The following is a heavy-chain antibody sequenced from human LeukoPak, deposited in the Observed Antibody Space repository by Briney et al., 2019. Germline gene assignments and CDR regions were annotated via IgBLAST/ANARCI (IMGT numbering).Heavy chain of an antibody. J-gene: IGHJ4*02. CDR3: ARGGILWWFLDY. CDR2: MNPNSGNT. D-gene: IGHD2-21*01. V-gene: IGHV1-8*01. CDR1: GYTFTSYD. Sequence: ASVKVSCKAFGYTFTSYDINWVRQATGQGLEWMGWMNPNSGNTGYAQKFQGRVTMTRNTSISTAYMELSSLRSEDTAVYYCARGGILWWFLDYWGQGTLVTVSS.